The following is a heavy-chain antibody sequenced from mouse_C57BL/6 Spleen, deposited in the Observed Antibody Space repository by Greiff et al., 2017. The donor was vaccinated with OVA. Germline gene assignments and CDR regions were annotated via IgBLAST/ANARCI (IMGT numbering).Heavy chain of an antibody. Sequence: QVHVKQPGAELVKPGASVKLSCKASGYTFTSYWMHWVKQRPGRGLEWIGRIDPNSGGTKYNEKFKSKATLTVDKPSSTAYMQLSSLTSEDSAVYYCARVDSSGRFAYWGQGTLVTVSA. CDR2: IDPNSGGT. CDR3: ARVDSSGRFAY. CDR1: GYTFTSYW. V-gene: IGHV1-72*01. J-gene: IGHJ3*01. D-gene: IGHD3-2*02.